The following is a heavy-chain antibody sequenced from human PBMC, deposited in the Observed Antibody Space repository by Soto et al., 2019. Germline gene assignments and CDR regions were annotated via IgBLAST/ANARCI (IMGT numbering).Heavy chain of an antibody. Sequence: GGSLRLSCAASGFTFSSYDMHWVRQATGKGLEWVSAIGTAGDTYYPGSVKGRFTISRENAKNSLYLQMNSLRAGDTAVYYCARVHRDYAYFDYWGQGTLVTVSS. CDR1: GFTFSSYD. J-gene: IGHJ4*02. CDR3: ARVHRDYAYFDY. V-gene: IGHV3-13*01. CDR2: IGTAGDT. D-gene: IGHD4-17*01.